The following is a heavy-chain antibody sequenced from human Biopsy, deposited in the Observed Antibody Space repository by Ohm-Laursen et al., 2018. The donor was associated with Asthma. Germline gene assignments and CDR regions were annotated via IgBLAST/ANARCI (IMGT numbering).Heavy chain of an antibody. CDR2: ISYDGSNK. CDR3: ARDKPSHIDYYYGMDV. J-gene: IGHJ6*02. CDR1: GFTFSSYA. Sequence: SLRLSCAAPGFTFSSYAMNWVRQAPGKGLEWVAVISYDGSNKYYADSVKGRFTTSRDNSKNTLYPQMNSLRAEDTAVYYCARDKPSHIDYYYGMDVWGQGTTVTVSS. V-gene: IGHV3-30-3*01.